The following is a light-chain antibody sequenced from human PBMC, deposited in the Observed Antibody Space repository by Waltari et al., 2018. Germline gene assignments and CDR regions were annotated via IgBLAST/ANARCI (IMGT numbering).Light chain of an antibody. CDR2: DAS. V-gene: IGKV3-20*01. CDR1: ERVSKY. Sequence: IVLQYSPASLSLSPGQRAPPSCRASERVSKYLAWYQQKPGQAPRLLIYDASIRATGIPDRFSGSGWGTDFSLTISSLEPEDFAVYYCQKYGTLPATFGQGTKVQ. CDR3: QKYGTLPAT. J-gene: IGKJ1*01.